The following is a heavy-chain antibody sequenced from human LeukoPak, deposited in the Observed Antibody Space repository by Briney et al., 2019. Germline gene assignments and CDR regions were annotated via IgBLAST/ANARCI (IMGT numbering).Heavy chain of an antibody. D-gene: IGHD6-19*01. V-gene: IGHV3-11*01. J-gene: IGHJ4*02. CDR3: AKDRSGSGWYFPFDY. CDR2: ISSSGSTI. CDR1: GFTFSDYY. Sequence: GGSLRLSCAASGFTFSDYYMSWIRQAPGKGLEWVSYISSSGSTIYYADSVKGRFTISRDNAKNSLYLQMNGLRAEDTAVYYCAKDRSGSGWYFPFDYWGQGTLVTVSS.